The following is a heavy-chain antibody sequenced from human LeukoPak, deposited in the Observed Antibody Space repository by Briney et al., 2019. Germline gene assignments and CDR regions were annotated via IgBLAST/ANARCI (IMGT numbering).Heavy chain of an antibody. V-gene: IGHV4-59*01. J-gene: IGHJ6*02. Sequence: PSETLSLTCTVSGGSISSYYWSWIRQPPGKGLEWIGYTYYSGSTNYNPSLKSRVTISVDTSKNQFSLKLSSVTAADTAVYYCARAPGRNYYYYYGMDVWGQGTTVTVSS. CDR3: ARAPGRNYYYYYGMDV. D-gene: IGHD1-26*01. CDR1: GGSISSYY. CDR2: TYYSGST.